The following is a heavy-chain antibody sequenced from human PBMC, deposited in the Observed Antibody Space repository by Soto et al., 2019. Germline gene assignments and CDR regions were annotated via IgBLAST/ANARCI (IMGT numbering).Heavy chain of an antibody. J-gene: IGHJ2*01. CDR2: IWYDGSNT. CDR3: TRDVSSRYFDL. CDR1: GFTFRNYG. Sequence: QVQLVESGGGVVQPGRSLRLSCAASGFTFRNYGMHWVRQAPGKGLEWVAVIWYDGSNTYYADSVKGRYTISIDNSKNTRHLQMNSLRAEETAVYYCTRDVSSRYFDLWGRGSLVTVSS. V-gene: IGHV3-33*01.